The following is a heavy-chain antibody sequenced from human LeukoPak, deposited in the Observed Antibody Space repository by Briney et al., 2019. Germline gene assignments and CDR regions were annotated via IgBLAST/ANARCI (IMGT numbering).Heavy chain of an antibody. CDR1: GFTFSSYA. Sequence: SGGSLRLSCAASGFTFSSYAMHWVRQAPGKGLEYVSAISSNGGSTYYANSVKGRFTISRDNSKNTLYLQMGSLRAEDMAVYYCARDSIVATRSHGGDYYYYYMDVWGKGTTVTVSS. D-gene: IGHD5-12*01. V-gene: IGHV3-64*01. CDR3: ARDSIVATRSHGGDYYYYYMDV. CDR2: ISSNGGST. J-gene: IGHJ6*03.